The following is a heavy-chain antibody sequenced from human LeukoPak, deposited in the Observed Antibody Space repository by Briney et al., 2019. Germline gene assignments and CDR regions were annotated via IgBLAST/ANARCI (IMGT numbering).Heavy chain of an antibody. CDR3: ARELYDSSGYYLPYYFDY. V-gene: IGHV1-69*06. D-gene: IGHD3-22*01. CDR2: IIPIFGTA. J-gene: IGHJ4*02. Sequence: SVKVSCKASGYTFTGYYMHWVRQAPGQGLEWMGGIIPIFGTANYAQKFQGRVTITADKSTSTAYMELSSLRSEDTAVYYCARELYDSSGYYLPYYFDYWGQGTLVTVSS. CDR1: GYTFTGYY.